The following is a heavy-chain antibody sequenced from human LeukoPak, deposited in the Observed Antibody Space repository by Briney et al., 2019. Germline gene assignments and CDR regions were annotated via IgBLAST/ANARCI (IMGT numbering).Heavy chain of an antibody. J-gene: IGHJ4*02. D-gene: IGHD6-13*01. CDR2: INPNSGGT. Sequence: ASVTVSCKASGYTFTVYYMHWVRQAPGQGLEWMGWINPNSGGTNYAQKFQGRVTMTRDTSISTAYMELSRLRSDDTAVYYCARVHSSSWYSVGYGGQGTLVTVSA. V-gene: IGHV1-2*02. CDR3: ARVHSSSWYSVGY. CDR1: GYTFTVYY.